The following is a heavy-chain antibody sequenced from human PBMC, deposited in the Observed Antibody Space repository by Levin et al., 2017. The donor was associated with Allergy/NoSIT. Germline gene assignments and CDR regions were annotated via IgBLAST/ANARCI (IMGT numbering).Heavy chain of an antibody. V-gene: IGHV3-7*01. Sequence: VASVKVSCAASGFTFSSYWMSWVRQAPGKGLEWVANIKQDGSEKYYVDSVKGRFTISRDNAKNSLYLQMNSLRAEDTAVYYCARAGRGDWGQGTLVTVSS. J-gene: IGHJ4*02. CDR1: GFTFSSYW. CDR2: IKQDGSEK. D-gene: IGHD2-15*01. CDR3: ARAGRGD.